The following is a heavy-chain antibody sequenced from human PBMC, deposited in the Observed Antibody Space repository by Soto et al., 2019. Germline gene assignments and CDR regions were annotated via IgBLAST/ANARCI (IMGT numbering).Heavy chain of an antibody. V-gene: IGHV4-4*07. J-gene: IGHJ4*02. CDR1: GGSISSYY. D-gene: IGHD6-6*01. Sequence: PSETLSLTCTVSGGSISSYYWSWIRQPAGKGLEWIGRIYTGGSTNYNPSLKSRVTMSVDTSKNQFSLKLSSVTAADTAVYYCARDRRGRGSSSNFDYWGQGTLVTVSS. CDR2: IYTGGST. CDR3: ARDRRGRGSSSNFDY.